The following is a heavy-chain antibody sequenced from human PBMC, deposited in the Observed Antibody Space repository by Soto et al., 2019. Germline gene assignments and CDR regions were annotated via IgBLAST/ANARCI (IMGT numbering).Heavy chain of an antibody. Sequence: SETLSLTCAVYGCSISSGGSSWSWIRQPPGKGLEWIGYIYHSGSIYYNPSLKSRVTISVDRSKNQFSLKLSPLTAADTSVYYSARVPDYWGKGTLVS. CDR2: IYHSGSI. CDR3: ARVPDY. J-gene: IGHJ4*02. CDR1: GCSISSGGSS. V-gene: IGHV4-30-2*01.